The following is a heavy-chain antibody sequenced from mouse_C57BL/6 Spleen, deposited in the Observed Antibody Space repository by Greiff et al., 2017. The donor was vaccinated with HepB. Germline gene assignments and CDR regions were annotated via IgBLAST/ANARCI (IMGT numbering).Heavy chain of an antibody. CDR2: IYPGSGST. D-gene: IGHD2-4*01. CDR3: ARHYDYDVYAMDY. Sequence: VQLQQSGAELVKPGASVKMSCKASGYTFTSYWITWVKQRPGQGLEWIGDIYPGSGSTNYNEKFKSKATLTVDTSSSTAYMQLSSLTSEDSAVYYWARHYDYDVYAMDYWGQGTSVTVSS. J-gene: IGHJ4*01. CDR1: GYTFTSYW. V-gene: IGHV1-55*01.